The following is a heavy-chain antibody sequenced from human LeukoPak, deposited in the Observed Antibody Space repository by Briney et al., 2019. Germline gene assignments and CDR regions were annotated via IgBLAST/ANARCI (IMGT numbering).Heavy chain of an antibody. CDR1: GGSISSYY. CDR2: IYYSGST. J-gene: IGHJ4*02. CDR3: ARGLDSGWYYFDY. Sequence: PSETLSLTCTVSGGSISSYYWSWIRQPPGKGLEWIGYIYYSGSTNYNPSPKSRVTISVDTSKNQFSLKLSSVTAADTAVYYCARGLDSGWYYFDYWGQGTLVTVSS. V-gene: IGHV4-59*01. D-gene: IGHD6-19*01.